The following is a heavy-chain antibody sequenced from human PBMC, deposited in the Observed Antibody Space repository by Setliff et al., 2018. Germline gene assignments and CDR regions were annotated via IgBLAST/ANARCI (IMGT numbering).Heavy chain of an antibody. CDR1: GYSFSDFY. CDR2: IDPRDDFT. V-gene: IGHV1-69-2*01. CDR3: AIDYGPTGTPYH. J-gene: IGHJ4*02. Sequence: ASVKVSCKASGYSFSDFYMHWVRQVPGEGLEALGRIDPRDDFTVYAERFKDRLTITADTSTDTSYMEMSSLRFDDTAVYYCAIDYGPTGTPYHWGKGTPVTVSS. D-gene: IGHD1-1*01.